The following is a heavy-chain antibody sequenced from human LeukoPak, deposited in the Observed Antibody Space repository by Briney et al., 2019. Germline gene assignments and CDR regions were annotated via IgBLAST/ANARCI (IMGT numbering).Heavy chain of an antibody. D-gene: IGHD3-22*01. CDR2: ISYDGSNK. CDR3: CTGSSGYYWLPDY. J-gene: IGHJ4*02. Sequence: GGSLRLSCAASGFTFSSYSMHWVRQAPGKGLEWVAVISYDGSNKYYADSVKGRFTISRDNSKNTLYLQMNSLRAEDTAVYYCCTGSSGYYWLPDYWGQGTLVTVSS. CDR1: GFTFSSYS. V-gene: IGHV3-30*01.